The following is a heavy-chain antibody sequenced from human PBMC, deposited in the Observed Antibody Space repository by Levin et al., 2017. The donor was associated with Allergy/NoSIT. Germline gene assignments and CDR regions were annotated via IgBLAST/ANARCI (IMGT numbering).Heavy chain of an antibody. V-gene: IGHV3-7*02. CDR3: ARGPYTVMDPH. J-gene: IGHJ4*02. Sequence: GGSLRLSCAASGFTFSNYWMTWVRQAPGKGLEWVANIKQDGSDKTYVDSVRGRFTISRDNAKNSLYLQMNSLRVEDTAVYYCARGPYTVMDPHWGQGTLVTVSS. D-gene: IGHD5-18*01. CDR2: IKQDGSDK. CDR1: GFTFSNYW.